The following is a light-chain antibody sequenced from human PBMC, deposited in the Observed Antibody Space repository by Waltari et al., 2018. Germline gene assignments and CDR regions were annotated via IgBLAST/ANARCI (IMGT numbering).Light chain of an antibody. CDR2: KAS. J-gene: IGKJ5*01. CDR3: QQYNTYPLT. CDR1: QYISSW. Sequence: DIQMTQSPSTLSAYVGDRVTITCRASQYISSWLAWYQQKPGKAPKLLIYKASILESGVPSRFSGSESGTEFTLTISSLQPDDFATYYCQQYNTYPLTFGQGTRLEI. V-gene: IGKV1-5*03.